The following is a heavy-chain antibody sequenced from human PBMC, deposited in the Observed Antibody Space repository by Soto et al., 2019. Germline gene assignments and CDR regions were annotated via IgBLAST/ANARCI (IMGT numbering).Heavy chain of an antibody. CDR1: GFTFRWFG. Sequence: VGSLRLSCAGSGFTFRWFGMNWVRQAPGKGLEWVARISNDGSNEYYVDSVKGRFTISRDNSKNTLYLQMDSLRAEDTAVYYCAKGEVRGIIPSYFDYWGLGTLVTVSS. V-gene: IGHV3-30*18. D-gene: IGHD3-10*01. CDR2: ISNDGSNE. J-gene: IGHJ4*02. CDR3: AKGEVRGIIPSYFDY.